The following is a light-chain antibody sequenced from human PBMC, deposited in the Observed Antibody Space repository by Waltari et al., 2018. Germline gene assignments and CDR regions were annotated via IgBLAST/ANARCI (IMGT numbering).Light chain of an antibody. V-gene: IGKV3-11*01. Sequence: EIVLTQSPATLSLSPGERATLSCRASQSVRSYLAWYQQKPGQAPSLLIYDASNRATGIPARFSGSGSGTDFTLTISSLEPEDFAVYYCQQRSNWPPLTFGGGTKVEIK. CDR3: QQRSNWPPLT. J-gene: IGKJ4*02. CDR1: QSVRSY. CDR2: DAS.